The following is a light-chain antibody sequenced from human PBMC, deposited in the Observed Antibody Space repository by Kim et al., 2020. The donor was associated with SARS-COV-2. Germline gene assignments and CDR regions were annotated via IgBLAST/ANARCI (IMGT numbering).Light chain of an antibody. Sequence: ATINCKSSQSVLYSSNNKTFLDWYQQKPGQPPKLLIYWASTRESGVPDRFTGGGSGTEFTLTISSLQAEDVAVYYCQQYYGTPLTFGPGTKVDIK. V-gene: IGKV4-1*01. CDR1: QSVLYSSNNKTF. J-gene: IGKJ3*01. CDR2: WAS. CDR3: QQYYGTPLT.